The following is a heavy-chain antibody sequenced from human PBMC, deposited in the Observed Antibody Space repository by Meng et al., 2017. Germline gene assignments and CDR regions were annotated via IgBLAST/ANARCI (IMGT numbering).Heavy chain of an antibody. J-gene: IGHJ4*02. CDR3: ARGGSYYSY. CDR2: IYSGGST. V-gene: IGHV3-53*01. Sequence: EVAVGGSGGGSLQPGGSRRLSCAASGFTVSSNYMGWVRQAPGKGLEWVSVIYSGGSTYYADSVKGRFTISRDNSKNTLYLQMNSLRAEDTAVYYCARGGSYYSYWGQGTLVTVSS. D-gene: IGHD1-26*01. CDR1: GFTVSSNY.